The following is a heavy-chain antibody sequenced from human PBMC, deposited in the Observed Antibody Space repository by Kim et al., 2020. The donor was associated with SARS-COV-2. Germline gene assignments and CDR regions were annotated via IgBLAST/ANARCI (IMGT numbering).Heavy chain of an antibody. V-gene: IGHV3-53*01. J-gene: IGHJ4*02. D-gene: IGHD6-19*01. Sequence: TYYAASVKGRFTISRDNSKNTLYLQMNSLRAEDTAVYYWASGYSSGWYGYWGQGTLVTVSS. CDR2: T. CDR3: ASGYSSGWYGY.